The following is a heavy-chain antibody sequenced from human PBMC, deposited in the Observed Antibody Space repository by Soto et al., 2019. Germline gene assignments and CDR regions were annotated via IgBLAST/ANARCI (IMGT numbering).Heavy chain of an antibody. D-gene: IGHD2-8*01. J-gene: IGHJ4*02. CDR1: GFTFSSYA. V-gene: IGHV3-23*01. CDR2: ISGSGGST. Sequence: GGSLRLSCAASGFTFSSYAMSWVRQAPGKGLEWVSAISGSGGSTYYADSVKGRFTISRDNSKNTLYLQMNSLRAEHTAVYYCAKDLGLMLYGDTTAYFDYWGQGTLVTVSS. CDR3: AKDLGLMLYGDTTAYFDY.